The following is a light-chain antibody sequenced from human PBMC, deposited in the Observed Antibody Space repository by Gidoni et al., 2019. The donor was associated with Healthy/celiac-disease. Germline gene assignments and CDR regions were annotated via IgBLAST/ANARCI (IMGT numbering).Light chain of an antibody. Sequence: EIVIMHSPATLSVSPGERATLSCRASQSVSSNLAWYQQKPGQAPRLLIYGASIRATGIPARFSGSGTGTEFTLTISILQSEDFAVYYCQQYNNWPALTFGGGTKVEIK. CDR3: QQYNNWPALT. CDR2: GAS. V-gene: IGKV3D-15*03. CDR1: QSVSSN. J-gene: IGKJ4*01.